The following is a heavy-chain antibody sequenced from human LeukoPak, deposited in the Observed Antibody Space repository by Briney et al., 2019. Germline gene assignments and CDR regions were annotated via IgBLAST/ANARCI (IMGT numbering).Heavy chain of an antibody. V-gene: IGHV4-59*01. J-gene: IGHJ4*02. Sequence: NPSETLSLTCIVSGGSISGYCWSWIRQPPGKGLEWIGYIYYSGSSNYNPSLKSRVTISVDTPKNQFSLKLTSVTAAATAVYYCARQGRAGTTFDYWGQGTLVTVSS. CDR1: GGSISGYC. CDR2: IYYSGSS. CDR3: ARQGRAGTTFDY. D-gene: IGHD6-19*01.